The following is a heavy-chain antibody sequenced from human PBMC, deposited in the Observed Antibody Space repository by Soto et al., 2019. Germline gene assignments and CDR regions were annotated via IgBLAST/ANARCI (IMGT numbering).Heavy chain of an antibody. J-gene: IGHJ4*02. CDR1: GDTFNVYS. CDR2: IIPMLGMS. Sequence: QVQLVQSGAEVKKHGSPVRVSCTASGDTFNVYSISWVRQVPGQGPEWMGRIIPMLGMSNYAQKFQGRVTIMADKSTSTVYMNLSGLTSEDTAVYYCATNYGSGSTHFDYWGQGTLVIVSS. D-gene: IGHD3-10*01. CDR3: ATNYGSGSTHFDY. V-gene: IGHV1-69*02.